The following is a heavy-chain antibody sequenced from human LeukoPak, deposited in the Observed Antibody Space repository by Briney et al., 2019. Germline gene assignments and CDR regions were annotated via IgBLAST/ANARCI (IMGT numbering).Heavy chain of an antibody. CDR2: IRYDGSNK. J-gene: IGHJ3*01. V-gene: IGHV3-30*02. Sequence: GGSLRLSCAASGFTFSSYGMHWVRQAPGKGLEWVAFIRYDGSNKYYADSVKGRFTISRDNSKNTLYLQMNSLRAEDTAVYYCAREALWFGDLGAFDVWGQGTMVTVSS. CDR1: GFTFSSYG. D-gene: IGHD3-10*01. CDR3: AREALWFGDLGAFDV.